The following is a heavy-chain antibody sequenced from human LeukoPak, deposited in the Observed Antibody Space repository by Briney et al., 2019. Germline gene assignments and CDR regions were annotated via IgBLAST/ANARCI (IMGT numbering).Heavy chain of an antibody. Sequence: SETLSLTCAVYGGSFSGYYWSWIRQPPGKGLEWIGEINHSGSTNYNPSLKSRVTVSVDTSKNQFSLRLNSVTAADTAVYYCTRDSSGTVTSYYYYYMDVWGKGTTVTISS. D-gene: IGHD3-10*01. CDR3: TRDSSGTVTSYYYYYMDV. CDR1: GGSFSGYY. CDR2: INHSGST. J-gene: IGHJ6*03. V-gene: IGHV4-34*01.